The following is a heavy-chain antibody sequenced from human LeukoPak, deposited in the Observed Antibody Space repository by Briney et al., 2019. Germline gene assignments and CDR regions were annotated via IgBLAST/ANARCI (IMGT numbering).Heavy chain of an antibody. CDR1: GFTVSGNY. Sequence: GGSLRLSCAASGFTVSGNYMRWVRQAPGKGPEWVSVIYTSGNTYYTDSVKGRFTISRDTSKNTLSLQMNGLRAEDTAFYYCARMVYYYDSSGYNYYFHKWGQGTLVTVSS. J-gene: IGHJ4*02. CDR3: ARMVYYYDSSGYNYYFHK. V-gene: IGHV3-66*01. D-gene: IGHD3-22*01. CDR2: IYTSGNT.